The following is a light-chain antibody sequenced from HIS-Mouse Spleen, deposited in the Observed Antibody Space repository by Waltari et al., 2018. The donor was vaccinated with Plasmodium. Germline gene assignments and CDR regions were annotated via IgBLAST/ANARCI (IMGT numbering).Light chain of an antibody. CDR1: ALPKKY. V-gene: IGLV3-10*01. CDR2: EDS. Sequence: SYELTQPPSVSVSPGQTARITCSGDALPKKYAYWYQQKSGQAPVRVIYEDSKRPSGIPGRFSGSSSGTRATLTISGAQVEDEADYYCYSTDSSGNHRVFGGGTKLTVL. CDR3: YSTDSSGNHRV. J-gene: IGLJ3*02.